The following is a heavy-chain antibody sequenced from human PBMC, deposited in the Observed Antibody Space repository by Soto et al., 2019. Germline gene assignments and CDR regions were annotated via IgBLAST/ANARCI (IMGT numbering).Heavy chain of an antibody. D-gene: IGHD3-10*01. V-gene: IGHV3-15*01. Sequence: PGGSLRLSCAASGFTFSNAWMSWVRQAPGKGLEWVGRIKSKTDGGTTDYAAPVKGRFTISRDDSKNTLYLQMNSLKTEDTAVYYCTTVRGSVFGESLSTFGHDAFDIWGQGTMVTVSS. CDR3: TTVRGSVFGESLSTFGHDAFDI. CDR1: GFTFSNAW. J-gene: IGHJ3*02. CDR2: IKSKTDGGTT.